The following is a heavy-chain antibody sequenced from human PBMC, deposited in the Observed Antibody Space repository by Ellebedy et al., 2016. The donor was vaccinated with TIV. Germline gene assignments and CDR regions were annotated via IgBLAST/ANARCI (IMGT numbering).Heavy chain of an antibody. D-gene: IGHD3-10*01. V-gene: IGHV3-53*01. Sequence: PGGSLRLSCAAPGFSVSHNFMTRVRQAPGKGLEWVSLIYSGGSTSYADSVKDRFTISRDNAKNTLSLQMNRLRAEDTAVYYCAREFGGGQYPIDYWGQGTLVTVSS. CDR3: AREFGGGQYPIDY. CDR1: GFSVSHNF. CDR2: IYSGGST. J-gene: IGHJ4*02.